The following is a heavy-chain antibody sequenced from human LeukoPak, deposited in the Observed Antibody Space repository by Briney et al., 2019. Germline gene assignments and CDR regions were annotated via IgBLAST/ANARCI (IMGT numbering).Heavy chain of an antibody. D-gene: IGHD3-10*01. CDR3: AKDFSYGSEHAYYFDY. V-gene: IGHV3-23*01. Sequence: GGSLRLSCAASGFTLSSYAMSWVRQAPGKGLEWVSAISDTGNTYHADSVKGRFTISRDNSKNTLYLQMNSLRAEDTAVYYCAKDFSYGSEHAYYFDYWGQGTLVTVSS. CDR1: GFTLSSYA. CDR2: ISDTGNT. J-gene: IGHJ4*02.